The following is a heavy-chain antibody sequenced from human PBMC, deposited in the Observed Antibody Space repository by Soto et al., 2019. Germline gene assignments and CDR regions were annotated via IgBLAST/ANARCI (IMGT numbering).Heavy chain of an antibody. J-gene: IGHJ4*02. D-gene: IGHD1-20*01. V-gene: IGHV4-61*01. CDR2: IYYSGST. Sequence: QVQLQESGPGLVKPSETLSLTCTVSGGSVSSGSYYGSWIRQPPGKGLEWIGYIYYSGSTNYNPSLKSRVTISVDTSKNQFSLKLSSVTAADTAVYYCARAYNWNDIDYWGQGTLVTVSS. CDR1: GGSVSSGSYY. CDR3: ARAYNWNDIDY.